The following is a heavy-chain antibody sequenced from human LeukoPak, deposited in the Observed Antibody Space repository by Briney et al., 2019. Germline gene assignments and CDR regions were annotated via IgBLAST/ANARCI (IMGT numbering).Heavy chain of an antibody. CDR1: GGSISSSNW. CDR2: IYHSGST. D-gene: IGHD3-10*01. V-gene: IGHV4-4*02. CDR3: ASGPYYGSGRAYFQH. J-gene: IGHJ1*01. Sequence: SETLSLTCAVSGGSISSSNWWSWVRQPPGKGLEWIGEIYHSGSTNYNPSLKSRVTISVDKSKNQFSLKLSSATAADTAVYYCASGPYYGSGRAYFQHWGQGTLVTVSS.